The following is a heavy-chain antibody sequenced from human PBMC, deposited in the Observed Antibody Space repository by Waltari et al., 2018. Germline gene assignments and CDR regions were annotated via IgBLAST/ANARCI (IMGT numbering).Heavy chain of an antibody. CDR1: GGSFSGYY. CDR3: ARGRKKGCSGGSCYSLYYYYGMDV. J-gene: IGHJ6*02. CDR2: INQSGST. Sequence: QVQLQQWGAGLLKPSETLSLTCAVYGGSFSGYYWSWIRQPPGKGLEWVGEINQSGSTNYNPSLKSRVTISVATSKNQFSRKLSSVTAADTAVYYCARGRKKGCSGGSCYSLYYYYGMDVWGQGTTVTVSS. V-gene: IGHV4-34*01. D-gene: IGHD2-15*01.